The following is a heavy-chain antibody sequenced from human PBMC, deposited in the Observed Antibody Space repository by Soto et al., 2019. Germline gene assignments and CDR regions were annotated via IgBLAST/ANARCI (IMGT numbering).Heavy chain of an antibody. CDR1: GFTFDDYA. Sequence: GGSLRLSCAASGFTFDDYAMHWVRQAPGQGLEWVSGISWNSGSIGYADSVKGRFTISRDNAKNSLYLQMNSLRAEDTALYYCAKDKLVAVAGLYYYYGMDVWGQGTTVTVSS. CDR3: AKDKLVAVAGLYYYYGMDV. J-gene: IGHJ6*02. CDR2: ISWNSGSI. D-gene: IGHD6-19*01. V-gene: IGHV3-9*01.